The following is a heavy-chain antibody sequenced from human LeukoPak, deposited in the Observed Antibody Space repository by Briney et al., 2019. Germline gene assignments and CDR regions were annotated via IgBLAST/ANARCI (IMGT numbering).Heavy chain of an antibody. D-gene: IGHD3-3*01. CDR3: ARGATNDFWSGYGWFDP. V-gene: IGHV3-30*03. CDR1: GLTVSSYS. CDR2: MSHDGSNI. Sequence: GGSLRLSCVASGLTVSSYSMNWVRQAPGKGPEWVALMSHDGSNIFYAKSVKGRFTISRDNSKNTLYLQMNNLRAEDTAVYSCARGATNDFWSGYGWFDPWGQGTLVTVSS. J-gene: IGHJ5*02.